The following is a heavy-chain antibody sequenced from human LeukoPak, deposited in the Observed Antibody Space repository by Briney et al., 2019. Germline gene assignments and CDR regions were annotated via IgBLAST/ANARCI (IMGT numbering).Heavy chain of an antibody. CDR3: ARVRGYSYGPPNY. V-gene: IGHV3-7*01. J-gene: IGHJ4*02. CDR1: EFTISSYW. CDR2: IKQDGSEK. Sequence: PGGSLRLSCAVSEFTISSYWMSWVRQAPGKGLEWVANIKQDGSEKYYVDSVKGRFTISRDNAKNSLYLQMNSLRAEDTAVYYCARVRGYSYGPPNYWGQGTLVTVSS. D-gene: IGHD5-18*01.